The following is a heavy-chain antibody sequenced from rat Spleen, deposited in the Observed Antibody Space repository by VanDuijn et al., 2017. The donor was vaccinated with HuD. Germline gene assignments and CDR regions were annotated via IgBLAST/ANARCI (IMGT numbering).Heavy chain of an antibody. CDR1: GFTFSNSG. CDR3: ATHGLGEDY. J-gene: IGHJ2*01. Sequence: EVQLVESGGGLVRPGRSLKLSCAASGFTFSNSGMHWIRQAPTKGLEWVATIIYDGTRTHYRDSVKGRFTISRDNAKSTLFLQMDSLRSEDTATYYCATHGLGEDYWGQGVMVTVSS. V-gene: IGHV5-19*01. D-gene: IGHD5-1*01. CDR2: IIYDGTRT.